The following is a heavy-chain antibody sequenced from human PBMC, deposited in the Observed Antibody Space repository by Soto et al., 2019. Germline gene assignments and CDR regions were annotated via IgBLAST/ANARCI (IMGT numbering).Heavy chain of an antibody. CDR3: ARDHRERYYYGSGH. CDR1: GYTFTSYA. Sequence: ASVKVSCKASGYTFTSYAMHWVRQAPGQRLEWMGWINAGNGNTKYSQKFQGRVTMTTDTSTSTAYMELRSLRSDDTAVYYCARDHRERYYYGSGHWGQGTLVTVSS. CDR2: INAGNGNT. J-gene: IGHJ4*02. D-gene: IGHD3-10*01. V-gene: IGHV1-3*01.